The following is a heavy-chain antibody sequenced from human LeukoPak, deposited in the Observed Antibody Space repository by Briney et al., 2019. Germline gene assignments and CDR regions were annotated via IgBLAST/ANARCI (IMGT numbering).Heavy chain of an antibody. CDR2: IYSGGST. CDR3: ARGPGDY. V-gene: IGHV3-53*01. CDR1: GFTASSNY. J-gene: IGHJ4*02. Sequence: PGGCLRLSRAASGFTASSNYMSWVREAPGKGLEWVSVIYSGGSTYYADSVKSRFTISRDNSKNTLYLQTTSLRAEDTGAYYCARGPGDYWGQGTLVTVSS.